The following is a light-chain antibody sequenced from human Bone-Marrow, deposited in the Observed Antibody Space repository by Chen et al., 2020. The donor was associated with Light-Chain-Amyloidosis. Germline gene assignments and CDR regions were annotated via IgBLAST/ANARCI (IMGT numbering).Light chain of an antibody. CDR2: DAS. J-gene: IGKJ1*01. Sequence: IVLTQSPTTLSLSPGERATLSCRASQSVSRYLAWYQQKPGQAPRLLIYDASNRATGIPARFSGSGSGTDFTLTISSLEPEDFAVYYCLQRSNWPPWTFGQGTKVEIK. V-gene: IGKV3-11*01. CDR3: LQRSNWPPWT. CDR1: QSVSRY.